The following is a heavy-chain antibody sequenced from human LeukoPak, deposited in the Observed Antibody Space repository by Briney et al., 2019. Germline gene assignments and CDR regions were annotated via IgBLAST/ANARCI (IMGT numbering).Heavy chain of an antibody. J-gene: IGHJ4*02. CDR3: ARHSSSWTPLFDY. CDR1: GGSISSYY. V-gene: IGHV4-59*08. CDR2: IYYSGST. Sequence: PSETLSLTCTVSGGSISSYYWSWIRQPPRKGLEWDGYIYYSGSTNYNPSLKSRVTISVDTSKNQFSLKLSSVTAADTAVYYCARHSSSWTPLFDYWGQGTLVTVSS. D-gene: IGHD6-13*01.